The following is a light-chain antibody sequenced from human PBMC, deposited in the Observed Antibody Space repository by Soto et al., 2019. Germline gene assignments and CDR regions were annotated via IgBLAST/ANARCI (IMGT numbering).Light chain of an antibody. CDR2: GAS. CDR1: QSVSSSY. Sequence: EIVLTQSPGTLSLSPGERATLSCRASQSVSSSYLAWYQQKPGQAPRLLIYGASGSATGIPDRFSGSGSGTDFTLTISVLEPEDFAVYYCQQYGSSPPMYTLGQGAKLESK. CDR3: QQYGSSPPMYT. J-gene: IGKJ2*01. V-gene: IGKV3-20*01.